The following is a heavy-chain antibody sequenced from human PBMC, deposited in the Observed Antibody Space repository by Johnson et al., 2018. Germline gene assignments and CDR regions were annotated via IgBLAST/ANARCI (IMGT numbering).Heavy chain of an antibody. CDR1: GGSFSGYY. J-gene: IGHJ6*02. Sequence: QVQLQQWGAGLLKXSETLSLTCAVYGGSFSGYYWSWIRQPPGKGLEWIGEINHSGSTNYNPSLKSRVTISVDPSKNQFSLKMSSVTAPDTAVYYCHATRIVFCSRTSCPNYYDMDVWGQGSTVTVSS. D-gene: IGHD2-2*01. CDR3: HATRIVFCSRTSCPNYYDMDV. CDR2: INHSGST. V-gene: IGHV4-34*01.